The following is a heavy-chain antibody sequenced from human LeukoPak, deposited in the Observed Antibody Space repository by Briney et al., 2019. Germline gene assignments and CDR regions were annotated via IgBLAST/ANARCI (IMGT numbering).Heavy chain of an antibody. CDR2: IIPIFGKA. Sequence: ASVKVSCKASGGTFSSYAISWVRQAPGQGLEWMGGIIPIFGKANYAQKFQGRVTITTDESTSTAYMELSSLRSEDTAVYYCARGKAPDSSSWYAWFDPWGQGTLVTVSS. V-gene: IGHV1-69*05. J-gene: IGHJ5*02. D-gene: IGHD6-13*01. CDR1: GGTFSSYA. CDR3: ARGKAPDSSSWYAWFDP.